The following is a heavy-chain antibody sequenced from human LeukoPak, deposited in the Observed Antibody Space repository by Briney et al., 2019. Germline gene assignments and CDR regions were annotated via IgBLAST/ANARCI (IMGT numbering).Heavy chain of an antibody. D-gene: IGHD3-10*01. Sequence: GGSLRLSCAASGYIFSSYGMMWVRQAPGKGLEWVSDNCGSGGSTYYADSVKGRFTISRDNSKNTLYLQMNSLRAEDTAVYYCAKAPQYYYGSGISNYFDYWGQGTLVTVSS. CDR1: GYIFSSYG. J-gene: IGHJ4*02. CDR2: NCGSGGST. V-gene: IGHV3-23*01. CDR3: AKAPQYYYGSGISNYFDY.